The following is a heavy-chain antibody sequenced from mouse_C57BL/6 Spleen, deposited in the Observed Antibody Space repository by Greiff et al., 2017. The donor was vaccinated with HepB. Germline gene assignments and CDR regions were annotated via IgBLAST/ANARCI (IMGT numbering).Heavy chain of an antibody. CDR3: ARNIYYGSGYAFDY. J-gene: IGHJ2*01. CDR2: IYPGSGNT. D-gene: IGHD1-1*01. V-gene: IGHV1-76*01. CDR1: GYTFTDYY. Sequence: VQLQQSGAELVRPGASVKLSCKASGYTFTDYYINWVKQRPGQGLEWIARIYPGSGNTYYNEKFKGKATLTAEKSSSTAYMQLSSLTSEDSAVYFCARNIYYGSGYAFDYWGQGTTLTVSS.